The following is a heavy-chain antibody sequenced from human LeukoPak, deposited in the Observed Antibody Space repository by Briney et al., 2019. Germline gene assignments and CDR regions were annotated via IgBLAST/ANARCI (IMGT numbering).Heavy chain of an antibody. Sequence: ASVKVSCKASGYTFTGYYMHWVRQAPGQGLEWMGWINPNSGGTNYAQKFQGRVTMTRDTSTSTVYMELSSLRSEDTAVYYCARDKSLLYYGSGSYTFDYWGQGTLVTVSS. CDR2: INPNSGGT. CDR1: GYTFTGYY. D-gene: IGHD3-10*01. V-gene: IGHV1-2*02. J-gene: IGHJ4*02. CDR3: ARDKSLLYYGSGSYTFDY.